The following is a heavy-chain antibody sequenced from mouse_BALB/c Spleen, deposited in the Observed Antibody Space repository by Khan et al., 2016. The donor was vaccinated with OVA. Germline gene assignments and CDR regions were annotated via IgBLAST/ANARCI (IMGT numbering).Heavy chain of an antibody. CDR1: GYTFTTYT. D-gene: IGHD2-14*01. V-gene: IGHV1-4*01. CDR2: ITPNNVYT. CDR3: TRDGTYYRNDGWFAY. Sequence: QVQLKESGAELARPAASVKMSCKASGYTFTTYTIHWIKQRPGQGLEWIGFITPNNVYTNYNQKFKDKATLTADKSSTTAYMQLNSLTSDDSAVYYCTRDGTYYRNDGWFAYWGQGTLVTVSA. J-gene: IGHJ3*01.